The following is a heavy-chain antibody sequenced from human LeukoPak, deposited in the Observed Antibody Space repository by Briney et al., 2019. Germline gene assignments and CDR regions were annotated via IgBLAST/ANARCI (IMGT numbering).Heavy chain of an antibody. Sequence: ASVKVSCKASGYTFTSYDINWVRQATGQGLEWMGWMNPNSGNTGYAQKFQGRVTITRDTSISTAYMELSRLRSDDTAVYYCARVGRGDPNWFDPWGQGTLVTLSS. CDR1: GYTFTSYD. CDR2: MNPNSGNT. CDR3: ARVGRGDPNWFDP. J-gene: IGHJ5*02. D-gene: IGHD3-10*01. V-gene: IGHV1-8*01.